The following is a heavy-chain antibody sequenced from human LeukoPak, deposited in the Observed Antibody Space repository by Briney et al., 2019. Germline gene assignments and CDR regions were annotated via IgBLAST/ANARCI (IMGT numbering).Heavy chain of an antibody. D-gene: IGHD5-12*01. V-gene: IGHV1-46*01. CDR2: INPSGGST. CDR3: ARVRLSGYDLDY. J-gene: IGHJ4*02. CDR1: GYTFTSYY. Sequence: ASVKVSCKASGYTFTSYYMHWVRQAPGQGLEWMGIINPSGGSTSYAQKFQGRVTMTRDTSTGTVYMELSSLRSEDTAVYYCARVRLSGYDLDYWGQGTLVTVSS.